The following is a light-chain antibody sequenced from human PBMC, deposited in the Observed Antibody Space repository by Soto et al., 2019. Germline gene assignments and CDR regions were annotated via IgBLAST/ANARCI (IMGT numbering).Light chain of an antibody. CDR3: HQYYSTPYT. J-gene: IGKJ2*01. Sequence: EIVLTQSPGTLSLSPGERATLSCRASQSVSSSYLAWYQLKPGQPPKLLIYWASTRESGVPARFSGRGSGTNFTLTISSLQAEDVAVYYCHQYYSTPYTFGQGTKLEIK. CDR2: WAS. V-gene: IGKV4-1*01. CDR1: QSVSSSY.